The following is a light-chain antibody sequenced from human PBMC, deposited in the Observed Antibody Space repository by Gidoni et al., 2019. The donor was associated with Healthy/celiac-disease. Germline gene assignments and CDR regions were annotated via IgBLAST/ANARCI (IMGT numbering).Light chain of an antibody. Sequence: QSVRTHPPSASGTPGPTVTSPCSGSSSTHGSHYVYCYQQPPGTAPKLLISRNNQRPSGVPDRFSGSKSGTSASLALCVLRSEDEADYYCAAWDDSLSGRNWVFGGGTKLTVL. J-gene: IGLJ3*02. CDR3: AAWDDSLSGRNWV. CDR1: SSTHGSHY. V-gene: IGLV1-47*01. CDR2: RNN.